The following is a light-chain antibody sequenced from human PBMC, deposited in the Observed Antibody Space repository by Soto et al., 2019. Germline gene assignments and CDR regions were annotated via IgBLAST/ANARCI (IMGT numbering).Light chain of an antibody. Sequence: ELGLRQAPGTRSLSPGQRATLTCRASQTVSRNLAWYQQRPGQAPRLLIYDISNRATGVPARFSGSGSETEFTLTIRSLQSEDFAVYFSQQYNNWPSFGQGTRLEIK. J-gene: IGKJ5*01. CDR2: DIS. CDR1: QTVSRN. V-gene: IGKV3-15*01. CDR3: QQYNNWPS.